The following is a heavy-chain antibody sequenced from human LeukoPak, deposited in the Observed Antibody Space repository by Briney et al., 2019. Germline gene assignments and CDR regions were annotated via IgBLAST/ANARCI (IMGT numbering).Heavy chain of an antibody. CDR3: AKNYDYVWGSYRHNYFDY. J-gene: IGHJ4*02. V-gene: IGHV3-23*01. Sequence: PGGSLRLSCAASGFTFSSYAMSWVRQAPGKGLEWVSAISGRGGSTYYADSVKGRVTISRDNSKNTLYLQMNSLRAEDTAVYYCAKNYDYVWGSYRHNYFDYWGQGTLVTVSS. CDR2: ISGRGGST. D-gene: IGHD3-16*02. CDR1: GFTFSSYA.